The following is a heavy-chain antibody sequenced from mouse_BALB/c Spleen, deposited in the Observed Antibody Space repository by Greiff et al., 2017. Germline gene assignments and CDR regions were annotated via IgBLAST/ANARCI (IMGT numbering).Heavy chain of an antibody. V-gene: IGHV5-6*01. J-gene: IGHJ3*01. CDR1: GFTFSSYG. CDR2: ISSGGSYT. CDR3: ARQGAGTEAWFAY. D-gene: IGHD3-3*01. Sequence: VQLKESGGDLVKPGGSLKLSCAASGFTFSSYGMSWVRQTPDKRLEWVATISSGGSYTYYPDSVKGRFTISRDNAKNTLYLQMSSLKSEDTAMYYCARQGAGTEAWFAYWGQGTLVTVSA.